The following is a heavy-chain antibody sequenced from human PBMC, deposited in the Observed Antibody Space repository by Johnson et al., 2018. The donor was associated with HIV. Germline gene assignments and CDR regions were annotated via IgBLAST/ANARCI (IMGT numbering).Heavy chain of an antibody. V-gene: IGHV3-11*04. D-gene: IGHD3-16*01. Sequence: QVQLVESWGGLVQPGGSLRLSCAASGFTFSDYYMSWIRQAPGKGLEWVSYITGSGTVVYYADSVKGRFTISRDNAKNSLYLQMNSLRADDTAVYYCARGGSDVFDIWGRGTMVTVSS. CDR2: ITGSGTVV. CDR1: GFTFSDYY. J-gene: IGHJ3*02. CDR3: ARGGSDVFDI.